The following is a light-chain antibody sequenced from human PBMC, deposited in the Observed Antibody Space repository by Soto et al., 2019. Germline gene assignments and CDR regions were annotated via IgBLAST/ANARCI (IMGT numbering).Light chain of an antibody. V-gene: IGKV1-9*01. CDR1: QGISSY. CDR2: ASS. CDR3: QQLNNYPPA. J-gene: IGKJ5*01. Sequence: DIQLTQSPSFLSASVGDRVTISCRASQGISSYLAWYQQKPGKAPNLLIYASSTSQSGVPSRFSGSGSGTEFTLTISSLQPEDFATYYCQQLNNYPPAFGQGTRLDIK.